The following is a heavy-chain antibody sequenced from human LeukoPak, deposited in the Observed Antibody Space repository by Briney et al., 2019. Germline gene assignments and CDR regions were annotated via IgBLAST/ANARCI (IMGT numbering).Heavy chain of an antibody. J-gene: IGHJ4*02. CDR2: ISYDRSNK. V-gene: IGHV3-30-3*01. CDR1: GFTFSSYA. D-gene: IGHD3-22*01. CDR3: AREGTYDSSGYYNY. Sequence: PGGSLRLSCAASGFTFSSYAMHWVRQAPGKGLEWVAVISYDRSNKYYADSVKGRFTISRDNSKNTLYLQMNSLRAEDTAVYYCAREGTYDSSGYYNYWGQGTLVTVSS.